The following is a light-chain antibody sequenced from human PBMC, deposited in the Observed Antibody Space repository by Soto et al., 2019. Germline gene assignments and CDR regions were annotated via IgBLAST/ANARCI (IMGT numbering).Light chain of an antibody. CDR3: SSYAGSSTLYV. J-gene: IGLJ1*01. V-gene: IGLV2-14*01. Sequence: QSVLTQPASVSGSPGQSITISCTGTSSDVGGYKYVSWYQQHPGKAPKLMIYDVSNRPSGVSNRFSGSKSGNTASLTISGLQAEDVADYYCSSYAGSSTLYVFGSGTNVTVL. CDR1: SSDVGGYKY. CDR2: DVS.